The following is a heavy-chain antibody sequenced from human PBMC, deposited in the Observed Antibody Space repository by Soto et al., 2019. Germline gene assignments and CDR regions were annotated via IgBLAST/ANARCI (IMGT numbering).Heavy chain of an antibody. V-gene: IGHV1-69*06. Sequence: SGKVSCKASGGTFSSYVISWVRQAPGQGPEWMGGIIPMYGTVNYAQKFQDRVTIIADTSTSTAYMELSSLRSEDTAVYYCARDLGGCSGGSCRYNWFDPWGQGTLVTVSS. CDR1: GGTFSSYV. CDR3: ARDLGGCSGGSCRYNWFDP. D-gene: IGHD2-15*01. CDR2: IIPMYGTV. J-gene: IGHJ5*02.